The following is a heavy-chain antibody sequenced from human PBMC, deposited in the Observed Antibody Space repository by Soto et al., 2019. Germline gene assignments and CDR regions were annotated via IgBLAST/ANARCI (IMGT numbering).Heavy chain of an antibody. CDR1: GYIFTKYG. D-gene: IGHD2-21*02. Sequence: QVQVVQSGPELKKPGASVKVSCKAQGYIFTKYGIGWVRQAPGHGLEWMGLINVYNGDRKVAQKFQDRVSMTTDTATDTAYMELKSLRSGHSAVYYCARLQLGGDRMLNWFAPWGQGTLVTVSS. CDR3: ARLQLGGDRMLNWFAP. CDR2: INVYNGDR. J-gene: IGHJ5*02. V-gene: IGHV1-18*01.